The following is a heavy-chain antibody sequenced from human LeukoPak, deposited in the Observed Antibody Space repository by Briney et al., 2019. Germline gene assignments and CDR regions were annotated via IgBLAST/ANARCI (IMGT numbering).Heavy chain of an antibody. CDR2: FDPEVGKT. D-gene: IGHD2-15*01. Sequence: ASVKVSCKVSGYTLTELSMHWVRQAPGKGLEWMGGFDPEVGKTIYAQKFQGRVTMTEDTSTDTAYMELSSLRSDDTAVYYCARYPLVVVGNWFDPWGQGTLVTVSS. CDR1: GYTLTELS. J-gene: IGHJ5*02. V-gene: IGHV1-24*01. CDR3: ARYPLVVVGNWFDP.